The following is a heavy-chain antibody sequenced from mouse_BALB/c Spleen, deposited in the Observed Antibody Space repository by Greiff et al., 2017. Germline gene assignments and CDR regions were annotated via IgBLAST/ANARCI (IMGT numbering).Heavy chain of an antibody. J-gene: IGHJ4*01. Sequence: EVKLMESGGGLVKPGGSLKLSCAASGFAFSSYDMSWVRQTPEKRLEWVAYISSGGGSTYYPDTVKGRFTISRDNAKNTLYLQMSSLKSEDTAMYYCASPYYGSSYYAMDYWGQGTSVTVSS. CDR3: ASPYYGSSYYAMDY. D-gene: IGHD1-1*01. CDR2: ISSGGGST. V-gene: IGHV5-12-1*01. CDR1: GFAFSSYD.